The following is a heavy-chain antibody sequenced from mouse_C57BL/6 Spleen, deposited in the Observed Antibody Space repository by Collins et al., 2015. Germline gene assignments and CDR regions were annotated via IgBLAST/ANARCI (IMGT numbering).Heavy chain of an antibody. Sequence: EVQLQQSGTVLARPGASVKMSCKTSGYTFTSYWMHWVKQRPGQGLEWIGAIYPGNSDISYNQKFKGKAKLTAVTSASTAYMELSSLTNEDSAVYYCTRRRPYDYDDYWGQGTTLTVSS. J-gene: IGHJ2*01. D-gene: IGHD2-4*01. CDR2: IYPGNSDI. V-gene: IGHV1-5*01. CDR1: GYTFTSYW. CDR3: TRRRPYDYDDY.